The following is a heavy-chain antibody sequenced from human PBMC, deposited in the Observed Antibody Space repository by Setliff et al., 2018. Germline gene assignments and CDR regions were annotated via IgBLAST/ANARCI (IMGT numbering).Heavy chain of an antibody. CDR2: INPNSGGT. CDR1: GYTFTGYY. D-gene: IGHD6-13*01. V-gene: IGHV1-2*04. CDR3: ARSFSPAAGTGRFYYYYGMDV. J-gene: IGHJ6*02. Sequence: GASVKVSCKASGYTFTGYYMHWVRQAPGQGLEWMGWINPNSGGTNYAQKFQGWVTMTRDTSISTAYTELSRLRSDDTAVYYCARSFSPAAGTGRFYYYYGMDVWGQGTTVTVSS.